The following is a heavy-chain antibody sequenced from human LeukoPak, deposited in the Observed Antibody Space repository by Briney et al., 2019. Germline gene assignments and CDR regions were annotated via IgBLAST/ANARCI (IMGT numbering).Heavy chain of an antibody. J-gene: IGHJ5*02. CDR1: GGSFSGYY. CDR2: INHSGST. CDR3: ARGYRPYCSSTSCRYNWFDP. D-gene: IGHD2-2*01. Sequence: SETLSLTCAVYGGSFSGYYWSWIRQPPGKGLEWIGEINHSGSTNYNPSLKSRVTISVDTSKNQSSLKLSSVTAADTAVYYCARGYRPYCSSTSCRYNWFDPWGQGTLVTVSS. V-gene: IGHV4-34*01.